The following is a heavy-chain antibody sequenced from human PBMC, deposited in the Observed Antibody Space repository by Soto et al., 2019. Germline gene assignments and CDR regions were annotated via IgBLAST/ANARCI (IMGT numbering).Heavy chain of an antibody. CDR3: ARDRYREPYWDRDL. D-gene: IGHD3-16*02. Sequence: VQLQESGPGLVRPSQTLSLSCTVSGGSIISGGYYWSWIRQHPGKGLEWIGYSEYSGSTYYNPSLKSRVTRSVDTSKNHLSLKLSSVTAADTAVYYDARDRYREPYWDRDLWGRRTLVTVSS. V-gene: IGHV4-31*03. J-gene: IGHJ2*01. CDR1: GGSIISGGYY. CDR2: SEYSGST.